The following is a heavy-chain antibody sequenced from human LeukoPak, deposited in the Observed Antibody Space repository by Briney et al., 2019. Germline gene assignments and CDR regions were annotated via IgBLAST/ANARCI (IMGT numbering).Heavy chain of an antibody. CDR1: GGPISSGDHY. J-gene: IGHJ4*02. CDR3: ATANFDCSGGSCYSYYFDY. Sequence: SETLSLTCTASGGPISSGDHYWSWIRQPPGKGLEWIGYIYYSGSTYYNPSLKSRVTISVDTSKNQFSLKLSSVTAADTAVYYCATANFDCSGGSCYSYYFDYWGQGTLVTVSS. CDR2: IYYSGST. D-gene: IGHD2-15*01. V-gene: IGHV4-30-4*01.